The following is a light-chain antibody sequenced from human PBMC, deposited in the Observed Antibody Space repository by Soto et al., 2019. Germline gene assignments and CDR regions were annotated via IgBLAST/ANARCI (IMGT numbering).Light chain of an antibody. CDR3: QQYSLFSPTT. Sequence: DFQMTQSPSTLSASVGDRVTITCRASQSVDSWLDWYQQKPGKAPKGLIYKASTLESGVPSRFSGSGSGTEFTLTITNVQPEDVATYHCQQYSLFSPTTFGQGTRVEIK. CDR2: KAS. CDR1: QSVDSW. J-gene: IGKJ2*01. V-gene: IGKV1-5*03.